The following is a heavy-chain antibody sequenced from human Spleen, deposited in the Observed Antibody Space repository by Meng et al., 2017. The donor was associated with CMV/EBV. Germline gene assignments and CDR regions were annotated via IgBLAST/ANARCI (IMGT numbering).Heavy chain of an antibody. CDR2: INSDGSTT. Sequence: GGSLRLSCAASGFIFDDYTMHWVRQAPGKGLEWVSRINSDGSTTNYADSVKGRFTISRDSAKNTVYLQMNSLRAEDTAAYFCARDPGSGYYWSGMDVWGQGTTVTVSS. CDR3: ARDPGSGYYWSGMDV. V-gene: IGHV3-74*01. D-gene: IGHD3-3*01. J-gene: IGHJ6*02. CDR1: GFIFDDYT.